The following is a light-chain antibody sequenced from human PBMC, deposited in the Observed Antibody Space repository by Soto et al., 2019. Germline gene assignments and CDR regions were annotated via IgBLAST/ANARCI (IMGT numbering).Light chain of an antibody. CDR2: AAS. CDR3: QQSYSTPLT. V-gene: IGKV1-39*01. CDR1: QSISSF. J-gene: IGKJ4*01. Sequence: DIQMTQSPSSLSASVGDRVTITCRASQSISSFLNWYQQKPGKAPKFLIYAASSLQSGVPSRFSGSGSGTDFTLTISNLQPEDFATYYCQQSYSTPLTFGGGTKVEIK.